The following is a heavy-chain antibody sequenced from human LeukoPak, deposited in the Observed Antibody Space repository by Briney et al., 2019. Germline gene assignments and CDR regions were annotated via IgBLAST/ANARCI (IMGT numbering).Heavy chain of an antibody. V-gene: IGHV3-53*01. D-gene: IGHD3-10*01. CDR3: ANLPRGDY. CDR1: GHTVSSSQ. J-gene: IGHJ4*02. CDR2: IYSGGST. Sequence: GGSLRLSCAASGHTVSSSQMTWIRHAPGKGLERVSIIYSGGSTYYADPVKSRFTISTHNSHNTLYLQINSLRVEDTAPYYCANLPRGDYWGQGTLVTVSS.